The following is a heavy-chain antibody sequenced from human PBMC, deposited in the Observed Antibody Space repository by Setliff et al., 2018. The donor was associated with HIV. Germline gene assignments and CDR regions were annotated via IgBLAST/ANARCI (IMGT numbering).Heavy chain of an antibody. CDR3: ARDWVTRSNYYGSGSPWYFDF. D-gene: IGHD3-10*01. Sequence: SETLSLTCTVSGDSIGDYYWNWIRQPAGKGPEWIGRVYASAYSNYNPSLKSRVTMSVDMSQNQFSLKLRSVNAADTAVYYCARDWVTRSNYYGSGSPWYFDFWGRGILVTVSS. CDR1: GDSIGDYY. J-gene: IGHJ2*01. CDR2: VYASAYS. V-gene: IGHV4-4*07.